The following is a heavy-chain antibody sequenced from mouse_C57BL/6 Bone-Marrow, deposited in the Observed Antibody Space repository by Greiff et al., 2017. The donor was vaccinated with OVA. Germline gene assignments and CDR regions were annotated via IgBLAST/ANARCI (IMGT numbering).Heavy chain of an antibody. CDR2: IDPSDGYT. Sequence: VQLQQPGAELVKPGASVKLSCKASGYTFTSYWMQWVKQRPGQGLEWIGEIDPSDGYTNYNQKFKGKATLTVDTSSSTAYMQLSSLTSEDSAVYDCARVTTVVASLDYWGQGTTLTVSS. V-gene: IGHV1-50*01. D-gene: IGHD1-1*01. CDR3: ARVTTVVASLDY. CDR1: GYTFTSYW. J-gene: IGHJ2*01.